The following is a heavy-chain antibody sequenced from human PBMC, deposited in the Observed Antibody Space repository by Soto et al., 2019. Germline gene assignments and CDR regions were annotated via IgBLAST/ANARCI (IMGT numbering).Heavy chain of an antibody. D-gene: IGHD6-19*01. CDR1: GFTFSSYW. CDR2: INSDGSST. V-gene: IGHV3-74*01. J-gene: IGHJ6*02. Sequence: EVQLVESGGDLVQPGGSLRLSCAASGFTFSSYWMHWVRQAPGKGLVWVSHINSDGSSTVYADSVKGRFTISRDNAKNTLYLQMNSLRAEDTAVYYCARGGAVAAIYYYYGMDVWGQGTTLTVSS. CDR3: ARGGAVAAIYYYYGMDV.